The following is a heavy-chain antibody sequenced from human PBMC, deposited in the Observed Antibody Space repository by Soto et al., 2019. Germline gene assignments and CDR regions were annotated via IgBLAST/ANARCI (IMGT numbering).Heavy chain of an antibody. CDR1: GGSISSSNW. CDR2: IYHSGST. J-gene: IGHJ6*02. CDR3: ARDRSSYLQTFSGRDV. Sequence: SETLSLTCAVSGGSISSSNWWSWVRQPPGKGLEWIGEIYHSGSTNYNPSLKSRVTISVDKSKNQFSLKLSSVTAADTAVYYCARDRSSYLQTFSGRDVWGQGTTVTVSS. V-gene: IGHV4-4*02. D-gene: IGHD2-15*01.